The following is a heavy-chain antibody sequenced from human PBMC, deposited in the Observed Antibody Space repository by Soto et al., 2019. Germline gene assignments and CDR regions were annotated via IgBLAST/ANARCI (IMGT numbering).Heavy chain of an antibody. CDR1: GYSFTSYW. CDR3: ARRPSGPKDGYTAYYYYGMDA. D-gene: IGHD5-12*01. CDR2: IDPGDSYT. Sequence: GESMKISCKGSGYSFTSYWISWVRQMPGKGLEWMGRIDPGDSYTNYSPSFQGHVTISADKSTNTAYLQWSSLKASDTAMYYCARRPSGPKDGYTAYYYYGMDALGRGTTVNVS. J-gene: IGHJ6*02. V-gene: IGHV5-10-1*01.